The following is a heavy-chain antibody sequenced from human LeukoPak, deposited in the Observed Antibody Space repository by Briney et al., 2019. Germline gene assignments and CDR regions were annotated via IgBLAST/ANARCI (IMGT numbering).Heavy chain of an antibody. CDR3: ASSPNWGYYYYYMDV. CDR2: IYYSGST. Sequence: SETLSLTCTVSGGPISSYYWSWIRQPPGKGLEWIGYIYYSGSTNYNPSLKSRVTMSVDTSKNQFSLKLSSVTAADTAVYYCASSPNWGYYYYYMDVWGKGTTVTVSS. J-gene: IGHJ6*03. V-gene: IGHV4-59*12. CDR1: GGPISSYY. D-gene: IGHD7-27*01.